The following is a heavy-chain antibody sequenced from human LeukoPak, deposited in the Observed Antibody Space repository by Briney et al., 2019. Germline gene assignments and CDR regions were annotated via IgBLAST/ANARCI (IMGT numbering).Heavy chain of an antibody. CDR2: ISWNSGSI. CDR3: AKDIGPYHKARFDY. D-gene: IGHD2-21*01. Sequence: GGSLRLSCAASGFSFDDYAMHWVRQAPGKGLEWVSGISWNSGSIGYADSVKGRFTISRDNAKNSLYLQMNSLRAEDTALYYCAKDIGPYHKARFDYWGQGTLVTVSS. CDR1: GFSFDDYA. J-gene: IGHJ4*02. V-gene: IGHV3-9*01.